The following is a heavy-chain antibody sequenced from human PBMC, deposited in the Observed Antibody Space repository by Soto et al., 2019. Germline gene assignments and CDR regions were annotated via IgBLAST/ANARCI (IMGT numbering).Heavy chain of an antibody. CDR1: GFTFSYYW. CDR3: ARGDRGAFDL. Sequence: EVQLVESGGGLVRPGGSLRLSCAASGFTFSYYWMHWVRQAPGKGLVWVSRIHSDGSSTTYADFVKGRFMISRDNARNTVDLQMNSVRGEDTAVYYCARGDRGAFDLWGQGTVVTVSS. V-gene: IGHV3-74*01. D-gene: IGHD1-26*01. J-gene: IGHJ3*01. CDR2: IHSDGSST.